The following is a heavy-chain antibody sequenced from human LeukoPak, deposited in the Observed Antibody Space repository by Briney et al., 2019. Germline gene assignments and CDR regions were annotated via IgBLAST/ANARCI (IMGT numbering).Heavy chain of an antibody. CDR3: AAYDSSGYAFHY. CDR2: MFYSWST. D-gene: IGHD3-22*01. J-gene: IGHJ4*02. CDR1: GHFLRSYY. V-gene: IGHV4-59*01. Sequence: SETLSLTCTVSGHFLRSYYGRWIRQPPGKGLEWIGYMFYSWSTNYNPSLRSRVTISVDTSKNQFSLKLTSVTAAGTAVYYCAAYDSSGYAFHYWGQGTLVTVSS.